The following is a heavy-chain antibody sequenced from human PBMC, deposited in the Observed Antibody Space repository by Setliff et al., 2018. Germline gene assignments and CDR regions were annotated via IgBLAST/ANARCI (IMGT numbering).Heavy chain of an antibody. V-gene: IGHV4-34*01. J-gene: IGHJ4*02. CDR1: GGSFSGYY. CDR2: INHSGST. CDR3: ARGPRYSGSYYVNY. Sequence: PSETLSLTCAVYGGSFSGYYWSWIRQPPGKGLEWIGEINHSGSTNYNPSLKSRVTISVDTSKNQFSLNLSSVTAAVTAVYYCARGPRYSGSYYVNYWGQGTLVTVSS. D-gene: IGHD1-26*01.